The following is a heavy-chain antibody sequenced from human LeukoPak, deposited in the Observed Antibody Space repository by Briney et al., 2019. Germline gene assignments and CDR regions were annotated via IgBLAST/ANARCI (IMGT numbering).Heavy chain of an antibody. CDR3: AKEILITMVRGAINGLGNYYGMDV. CDR1: GFTFSSYG. CDR2: ISYDGSNK. D-gene: IGHD3-10*01. J-gene: IGHJ6*04. V-gene: IGHV3-30*18. Sequence: SGGSLRLSCAASGFTFSSYGMHWVRQAPGKGLEWVAVISYDGSNKYYADSVKGRFTISRDNSKNTLYLQMNSLRAEDTAVYYCAKEILITMVRGAINGLGNYYGMDVWGKGTTVTVSS.